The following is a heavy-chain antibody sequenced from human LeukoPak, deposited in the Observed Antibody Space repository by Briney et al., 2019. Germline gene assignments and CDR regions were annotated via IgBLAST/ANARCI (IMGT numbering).Heavy chain of an antibody. J-gene: IGHJ4*02. CDR2: ISSSGSYI. D-gene: IGHD2-2*01. CDR1: GFTFSSYS. V-gene: IGHV3-21*01. CDR3: ARARYCSSTSCYFGY. Sequence: PGGSLRLSCAASGFTFSSYSMNWVRQAPGKGLEWVSSISSSGSYIYYADSVKGRFTISRDNAKNSLYLQMNSLRAEDTAVYYCARARYCSSTSCYFGYWGQGTLVTVSS.